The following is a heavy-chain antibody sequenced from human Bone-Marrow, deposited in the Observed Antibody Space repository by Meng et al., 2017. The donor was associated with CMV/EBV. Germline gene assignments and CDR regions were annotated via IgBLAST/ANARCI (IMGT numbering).Heavy chain of an antibody. CDR2: IRKKVNSYTT. D-gene: IGHD3-10*01. CDR3: VRRRGSGLTDY. J-gene: IGHJ4*02. CDR1: GFTFSGHY. Sequence: CAASGFTFSGHYMDWVRQAPGKGLEWVGRIRKKVNSYTTEYAASVEGRFIISRDDSRNSLYLQMNSLKTEDTAVYYCVRRRGSGLTDYWGQGTLVTSPQ. V-gene: IGHV3-72*01.